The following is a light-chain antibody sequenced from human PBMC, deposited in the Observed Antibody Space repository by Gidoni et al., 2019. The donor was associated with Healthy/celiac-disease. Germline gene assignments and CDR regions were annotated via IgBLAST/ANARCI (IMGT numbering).Light chain of an antibody. CDR1: SSNIGAGYD. J-gene: IGLJ3*02. CDR2: GNS. V-gene: IGLV1-40*01. CDR3: QSYDSSLSQV. Sequence: QSVLTPPPSLSGAPGQRVTISCTGTSSNIGAGYDVHWYQQLPGTAPKLLIYGNSNRPSGVPDRFSGSKSGTSASLAITGLQAEDEADYYCQSYDSSLSQVFGGGTKLTVL.